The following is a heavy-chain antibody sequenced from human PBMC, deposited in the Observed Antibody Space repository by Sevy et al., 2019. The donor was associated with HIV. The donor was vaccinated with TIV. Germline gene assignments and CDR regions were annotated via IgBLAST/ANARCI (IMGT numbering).Heavy chain of an antibody. CDR1: GGNLHNYG. D-gene: IGHD2-2*02. CDR2: LLPIFRTS. J-gene: IGHJ3*02. V-gene: IGHV1-69*13. Sequence: ASVKVSCKASGGNLHNYGINWVRQAPGQGLEWMGGLLPIFRTSTYAQNFRGRITFAAAEATSTFYLEMSSLRADDTAVYYCSRDRGPAAISDAFDIWGQGTMVTVSS. CDR3: SRDRGPAAISDAFDI.